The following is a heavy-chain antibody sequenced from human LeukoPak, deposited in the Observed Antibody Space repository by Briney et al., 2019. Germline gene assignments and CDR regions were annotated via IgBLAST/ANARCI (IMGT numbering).Heavy chain of an antibody. CDR3: AREGIVATIIQGATVTTGAYYFDY. Sequence: PGRSLRLSCAASGFTFSSYAMHWVRQAPGKGLEWVAVISYDGSNKYYADSVKGRFTISRDNSKNTLYLQMNSLRAEDTAVYYCAREGIVATIIQGATVTTGAYYFDYWGQGTLVTVSS. J-gene: IGHJ4*02. CDR1: GFTFSSYA. D-gene: IGHD5-12*01. V-gene: IGHV3-30-3*01. CDR2: ISYDGSNK.